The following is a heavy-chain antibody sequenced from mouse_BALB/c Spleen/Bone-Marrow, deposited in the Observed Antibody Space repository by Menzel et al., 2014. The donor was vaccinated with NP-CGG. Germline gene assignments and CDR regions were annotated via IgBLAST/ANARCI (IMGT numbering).Heavy chain of an antibody. Sequence: QVQLKESGSGLVRPGASVKLSCKASGYTFTSSWMHWAKQRPGQGLEWIGEIHPNSGNTNYNEKFKGKATLTVDTSSSTAYVDLSSLTSEDSAVYYCARGGFDYWGQGITLTVSS. CDR2: IHPNSGNT. V-gene: IGHV1S130*01. CDR1: GYTFTSSW. J-gene: IGHJ2*01. CDR3: ARGGFDY.